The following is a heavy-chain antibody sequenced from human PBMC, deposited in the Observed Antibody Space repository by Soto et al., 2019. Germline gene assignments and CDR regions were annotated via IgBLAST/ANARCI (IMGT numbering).Heavy chain of an antibody. CDR3: AKWGSGIDY. Sequence: QVQLVESGGGVVQPGRSLRLSCAASGFTFSSYGMHWVRQAPGKGLEWVAVISYDGSNKYYADSVKGRFTISRDNSKNTLYLQMNSLRPADTAVYYCAKWGSGIDYWGQGTLVTVSS. D-gene: IGHD3-10*01. V-gene: IGHV3-30*18. J-gene: IGHJ4*02. CDR1: GFTFSSYG. CDR2: ISYDGSNK.